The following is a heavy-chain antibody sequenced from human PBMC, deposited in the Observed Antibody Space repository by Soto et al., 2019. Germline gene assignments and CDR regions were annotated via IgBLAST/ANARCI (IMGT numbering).Heavy chain of an antibody. D-gene: IGHD7-27*01. Sequence: QITLKESGPPLVKPTQTLTLTCTFSGFSLSTSGVGVGWIRQPPGKALEGLALIYWDDDKRYSPSLKSRRTITKDTSKNQVVLTMTNMDPVDTATYYCAHSLIPNWGSRGAFDYWGQGTLVTVSS. CDR1: GFSLSTSGVG. CDR3: AHSLIPNWGSRGAFDY. J-gene: IGHJ4*02. CDR2: IYWDDDK. V-gene: IGHV2-5*02.